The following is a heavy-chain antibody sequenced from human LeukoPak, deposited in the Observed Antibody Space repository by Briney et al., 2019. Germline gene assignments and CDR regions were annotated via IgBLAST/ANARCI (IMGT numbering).Heavy chain of an antibody. CDR3: ARSRDGYKRFDS. CDR1: GVTFSSYA. CDR2: ISGSGDTT. D-gene: IGHD5-24*01. V-gene: IGHV3-23*01. Sequence: TGGSLRLSCAASGVTFSSYAMSWVRQAPGKGLEWVSVISGSGDTTYYADSVKGRFTISRDNSKNTLYLQTNSLRAEDTAVYFCARSRDGYKRFDSWGQGTLVTVSS. J-gene: IGHJ4*02.